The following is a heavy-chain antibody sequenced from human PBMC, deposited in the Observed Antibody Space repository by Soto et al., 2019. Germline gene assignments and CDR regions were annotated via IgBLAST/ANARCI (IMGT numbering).Heavy chain of an antibody. CDR3: VKDTALTFPGSTSVFDS. CDR2: CSWNNGSV. J-gene: IGHJ4*02. Sequence: DVQLVESGGGLVQPGRSLRLSCVTSGFTFDDYAMHWVRQAPRKGLEWVSGCSWNNGSVGYADSVNGRFTISRDNAKNSLYLQMDSLRAENTALYYCVKDTALTFPGSTSVFDSWGQGTLVTVSS. CDR1: GFTFDDYA. D-gene: IGHD2-2*01. V-gene: IGHV3-9*01.